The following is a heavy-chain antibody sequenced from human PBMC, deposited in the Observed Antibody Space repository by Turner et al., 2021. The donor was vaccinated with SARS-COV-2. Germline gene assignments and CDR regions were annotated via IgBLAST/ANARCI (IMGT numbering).Heavy chain of an antibody. CDR3: ARDSWGSYSYLFDY. CDR1: GFTFSSYA. Sequence: QVQLVESGGGVVQPGRSLRLSCAASGFTFSSYAMHWVRQAPGKGLEWVAVISYDESNKYYADSVKGRFTISRDNSKNTLYLQMNSLRAEDTAVYYCARDSWGSYSYLFDYWGQGTLVTVSS. CDR2: ISYDESNK. V-gene: IGHV3-30-3*01. J-gene: IGHJ4*02. D-gene: IGHD1-26*01.